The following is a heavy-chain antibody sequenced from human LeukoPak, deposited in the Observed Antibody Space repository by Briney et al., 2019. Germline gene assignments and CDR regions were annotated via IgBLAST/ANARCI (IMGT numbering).Heavy chain of an antibody. J-gene: IGHJ3*02. D-gene: IGHD3-10*01. CDR1: GGSVSSGSYY. CDR2: IYYSGST. CDR3: ARVSFVRLYAFDI. Sequence: SETLSLTCTVSGGSVSSGSYYWRWIRQPPGTGLEWIGYIYYSGSTNYNPSLKSRVTISVDTSKNQFSLKLSSVTAADTAVYYCARVSFVRLYAFDIWGQGTMVTVSS. V-gene: IGHV4-61*01.